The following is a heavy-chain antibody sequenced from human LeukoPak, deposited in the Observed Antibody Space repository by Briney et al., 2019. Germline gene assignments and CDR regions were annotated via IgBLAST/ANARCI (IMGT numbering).Heavy chain of an antibody. J-gene: IGHJ4*02. Sequence: GASVNVSCKASVYTLTGYYLHWVRQAPGQGLEWMGWINPNTGATHSAQKFQGRITMTRDSSISTAYMDLSRLRSDYTAVYYCARDRVGSGWPRPYYFEVWGQGTLVTVSS. CDR1: VYTLTGYY. CDR2: INPNTGAT. D-gene: IGHD6-19*01. V-gene: IGHV1-2*02. CDR3: ARDRVGSGWPRPYYFEV.